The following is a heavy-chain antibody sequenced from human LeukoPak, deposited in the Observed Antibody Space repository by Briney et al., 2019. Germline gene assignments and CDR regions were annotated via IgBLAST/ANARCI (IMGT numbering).Heavy chain of an antibody. Sequence: GGSLRLSCAASGFTFSSYAMSWVRQAPGKGLERVSAISGSGGSTYYADSVKGRFTISRDNSKNTLYLQMNSLRAEDTAVYYCAKIGRDGYNVDYWGQGTLFTVSS. CDR1: GFTFSSYA. CDR2: ISGSGGST. J-gene: IGHJ4*02. D-gene: IGHD5-24*01. V-gene: IGHV3-23*01. CDR3: AKIGRDGYNVDY.